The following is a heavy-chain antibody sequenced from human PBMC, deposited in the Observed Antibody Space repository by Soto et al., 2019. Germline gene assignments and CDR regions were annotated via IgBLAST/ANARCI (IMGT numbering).Heavy chain of an antibody. Sequence: PGGSLRLSCVASGFTFSSYSMNWVRQAPGKGLEWVSYISSSSSTIYYADSVKGRFTISRDNAKNSLYLQMNSLRDEDTAVYYCARVGEFLGYCSGGSCYSYGMDVWGQGTTVTVSS. D-gene: IGHD2-15*01. CDR3: ARVGEFLGYCSGGSCYSYGMDV. V-gene: IGHV3-48*02. CDR2: ISSSSSTI. CDR1: GFTFSSYS. J-gene: IGHJ6*02.